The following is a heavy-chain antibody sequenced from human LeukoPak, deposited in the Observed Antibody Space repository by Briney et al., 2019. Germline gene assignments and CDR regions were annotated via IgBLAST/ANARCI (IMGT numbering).Heavy chain of an antibody. J-gene: IGHJ5*02. D-gene: IGHD3-22*01. V-gene: IGHV3-23*01. CDR3: AKDFVEAYYYDSSGYYWSWFDP. CDR1: GFTFSTYS. CDR2: ISGSGGST. Sequence: GGSLRLSCAASGFTFSTYSMNWVRQAPGKGLEWVSAISGSGGSTYYADSVKGRFTISRDNSKNTLYLQMNSLRAEDTAVYYCAKDFVEAYYYDSSGYYWSWFDPWGQGTLVTVSS.